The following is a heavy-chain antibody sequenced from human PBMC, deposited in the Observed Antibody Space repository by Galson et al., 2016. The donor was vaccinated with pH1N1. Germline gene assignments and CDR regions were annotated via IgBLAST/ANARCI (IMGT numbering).Heavy chain of an antibody. Sequence: SVKVSCKASGGTFSDSPISWVRQAPGQGLEWMGGIIPLFGTTNYAQKFRGRVTITADESTSTAYMELSSLRYEDTAVYYCAGDLGVVPAATSWFDPWGQGTLVSVSS. D-gene: IGHD2-2*01. CDR1: GGTFSDSP. CDR2: IIPLFGTT. CDR3: AGDLGVVPAATSWFDP. V-gene: IGHV1-69*13. J-gene: IGHJ5*02.